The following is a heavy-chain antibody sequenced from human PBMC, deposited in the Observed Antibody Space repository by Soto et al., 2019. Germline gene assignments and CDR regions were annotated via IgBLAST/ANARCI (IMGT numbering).Heavy chain of an antibody. CDR2: INPSGGST. CDR1: GYTFTSYY. Sequence: QVQLVQSGAEVKKPGASVKVSCKASGYTFTSYYMHWVRQAPGQGLEWMGIINPSGGSTSYAQKFQGEVTMTRDTSRSTVYMELGSLRSEDTAVYYCARAVGWGDPYSNTWGGGMDVWGQGTTVTVSS. CDR3: ARAVGWGDPYSNTWGGGMDV. D-gene: IGHD6-13*01. J-gene: IGHJ6*02. V-gene: IGHV1-46*01.